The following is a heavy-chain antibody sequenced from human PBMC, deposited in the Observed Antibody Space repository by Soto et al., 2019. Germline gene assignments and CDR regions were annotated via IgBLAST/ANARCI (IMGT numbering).Heavy chain of an antibody. J-gene: IGHJ4*02. CDR3: AKGGYSSQYYFDY. V-gene: IGHV3-30*18. Sequence: GGSLRLSCVASGFSFSSYGMHWVRQAPGKGLEWVAVISYDGSNKYYADSVKGRFTISRDNSKNTLYLQMNSLRAEDTAVYYCAKGGYSSQYYFDYWGQGTLVTVSS. CDR1: GFSFSSYG. CDR2: ISYDGSNK. D-gene: IGHD6-13*01.